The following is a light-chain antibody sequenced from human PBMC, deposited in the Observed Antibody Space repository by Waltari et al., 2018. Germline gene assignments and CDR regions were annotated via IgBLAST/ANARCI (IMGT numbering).Light chain of an antibody. J-gene: IGKJ1*01. CDR3: QQFHNSWA. CDR1: QSISTW. Sequence: DIQMTQSPSPLSASVGERVTITCRASQSISTWLAWYQQKPGKAPKLLVYKASLLESGVPLRFSGSGSGTEFTLTISGLQPDDSATYYCQQFHNSWAFGQGTKVEIK. V-gene: IGKV1-5*03. CDR2: KAS.